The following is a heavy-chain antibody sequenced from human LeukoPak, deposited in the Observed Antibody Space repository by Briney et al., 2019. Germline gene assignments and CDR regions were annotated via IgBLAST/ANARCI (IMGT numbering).Heavy chain of an antibody. Sequence: GGSLRLSCAASGFTFSSYAMSWVRQAPGTGLEWVSAISGSGGSTYYADSVKGRFTISRDNSKNTLYLQVNSLRAEDTAVYYCAKTRGVRYFDWPPYWGQGTLVTVSS. D-gene: IGHD3-9*01. CDR2: ISGSGGST. J-gene: IGHJ4*02. CDR1: GFTFSSYA. V-gene: IGHV3-23*01. CDR3: AKTRGVRYFDWPPY.